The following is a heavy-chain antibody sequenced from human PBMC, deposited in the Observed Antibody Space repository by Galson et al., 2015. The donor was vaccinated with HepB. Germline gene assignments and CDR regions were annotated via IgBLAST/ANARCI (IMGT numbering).Heavy chain of an antibody. CDR2: VSFDGSHK. CDR1: GFTFSSYG. CDR3: ARPYSTSSSYYYGMAV. Sequence: SLRLSCAASGFTFSSYGMHWVRQAPGKGLEWVAVVSFDGSHKYYADSVKGRFTISRDNSKNTLSLQMNSLRADDTAVYYCARPYSTSSSYYYGMAVWGQGTTVTVSS. J-gene: IGHJ6*02. V-gene: IGHV3-30*03. D-gene: IGHD5-18*01.